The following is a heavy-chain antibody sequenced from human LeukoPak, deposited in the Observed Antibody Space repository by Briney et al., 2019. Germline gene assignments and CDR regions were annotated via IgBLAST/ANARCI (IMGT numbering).Heavy chain of an antibody. CDR3: ARDQPRPIAVAGAFDY. CDR2: IYYSGST. D-gene: IGHD6-19*01. V-gene: IGHV4-39*07. CDR1: GGSISSSSYY. Sequence: SETLSLTCTVSGGSISSSSYYWGWIRQPPGKGLEWIGSIYYSGSTYYNPSLKSRVTISVDTSKNQFSLKLSSVTAADTAVYYCARDQPRPIAVAGAFDYWGQGTLVTVSS. J-gene: IGHJ4*02.